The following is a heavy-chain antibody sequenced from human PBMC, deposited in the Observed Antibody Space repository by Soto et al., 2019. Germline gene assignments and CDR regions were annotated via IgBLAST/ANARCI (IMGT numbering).Heavy chain of an antibody. D-gene: IGHD3-10*01. CDR3: ARYQGWFGDKRARWFDP. J-gene: IGHJ5*02. Sequence: ASVKVSCKASGYTFTSYGISWVRQAPGQGLEWMGWISAYNGNTNYAQKLQGRVTMTTDTSTSTAYMELRSLRSDDMAVYYCARYQGWFGDKRARWFDPWGQGTLVTVSS. CDR2: ISAYNGNT. CDR1: GYTFTSYG. V-gene: IGHV1-18*03.